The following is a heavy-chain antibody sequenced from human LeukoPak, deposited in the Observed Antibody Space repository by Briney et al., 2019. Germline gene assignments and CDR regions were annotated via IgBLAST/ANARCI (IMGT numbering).Heavy chain of an antibody. D-gene: IGHD5-24*01. CDR3: ARRRWLQYQFDY. CDR2: INAGNGNT. J-gene: IGHJ4*02. V-gene: IGHV1-3*01. Sequence: ASVKVSCKASGYTFTSYAMHWVRQAPGQRLEWMGWINAGNGNTKYSQKFQGRVTITRDTSASTAYMELSRLRSDDTAVYYCARRRWLQYQFDYWGQGTLVTVSS. CDR1: GYTFTSYA.